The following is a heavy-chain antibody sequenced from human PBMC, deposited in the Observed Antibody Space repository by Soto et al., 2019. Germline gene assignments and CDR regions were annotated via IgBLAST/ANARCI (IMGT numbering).Heavy chain of an antibody. J-gene: IGHJ6*02. V-gene: IGHV1-69*01. CDR1: GGTFSSYA. CDR2: LIPIFGTA. CDR3: ARDVSSSFGRPPGYYYGMDV. Sequence: QVQLVQSGAEVKKPGSSVKVSCKASGGTFSSYAISWVRQAPGQGLEWMGGLIPIFGTANYAQKFQGRVTITADESTSTAYMELSSLRSEDTAVYYCARDVSSSFGRPPGYYYGMDVWGQGTTVTVSS. D-gene: IGHD6-6*01.